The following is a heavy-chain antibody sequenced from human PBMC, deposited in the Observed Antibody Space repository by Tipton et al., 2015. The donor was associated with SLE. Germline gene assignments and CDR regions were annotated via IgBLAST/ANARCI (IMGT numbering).Heavy chain of an antibody. V-gene: IGHV1-8*01. D-gene: IGHD5-24*01. CDR1: GYTFTSFD. CDR2: MNPNSGNT. J-gene: IGHJ4*02. CDR3: ARAPPQLGFDY. Sequence: QLVQSGPEVKKPGASVKVSCKASGYTFTSFDINRVRQATGQGLEWMGWMNPNSGNTAYAQKFQGRVTMTRDTSISTAYMELSSLRSEDTAVYYCARAPPQLGFDYWGQGTLVTVSS.